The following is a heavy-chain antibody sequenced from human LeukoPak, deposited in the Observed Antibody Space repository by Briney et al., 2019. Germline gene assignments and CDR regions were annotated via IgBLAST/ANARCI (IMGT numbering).Heavy chain of an antibody. CDR2: IDPSDSYY. CDR1: GYSFTSYW. D-gene: IGHD2-2*01. J-gene: IGHJ4*02. CDR3: ARHAPICGTTSFYFKC. V-gene: IGHV5-10-1*01. Sequence: GESLKISCKGSGYSFTSYWISWVRQMPGKGLEWMGRIDPSDSYYNYSPSFQGHVTISAAKTIITAYLQWNSVEASDTSLYDCARHAPICGTTSFYFKCWGQGTLVTV.